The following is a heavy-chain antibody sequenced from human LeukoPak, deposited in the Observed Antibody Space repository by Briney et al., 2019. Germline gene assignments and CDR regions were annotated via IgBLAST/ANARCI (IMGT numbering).Heavy chain of an antibody. CDR2: INTDGSST. CDR1: GFTFSSHW. V-gene: IGHV3-74*01. D-gene: IGHD2-2*02. CDR3: ARDPGDCSSTSCYRWFAT. J-gene: IGHJ5*02. Sequence: PGGSLRLSCAASGFTFSSHWMHWVRQAPGKGLVWVSRINTDGSSTSYADSVKGRFTISRGNAKNTLDLQMNSLRAEDTAVYYCARDPGDCSSTSCYRWFATWGQGTLVTVSS.